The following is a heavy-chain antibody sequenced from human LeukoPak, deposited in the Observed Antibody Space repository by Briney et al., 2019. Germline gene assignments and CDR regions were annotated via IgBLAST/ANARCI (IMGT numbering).Heavy chain of an antibody. V-gene: IGHV4-59*13. D-gene: IGHD3-10*01. CDR2: IYYSGST. CDR3: ARSSYYYGADAFDI. J-gene: IGHJ3*02. Sequence: PSETLSLTCTVSGGSISSYYWSWFRQPPGRGLEWIGYIYYSGSTNYNPSLKSRVTISVDTSKNQFSLKLSSVTAADTAVYYCARSSYYYGADAFDIWGQGTMVAVSS. CDR1: GGSISSYY.